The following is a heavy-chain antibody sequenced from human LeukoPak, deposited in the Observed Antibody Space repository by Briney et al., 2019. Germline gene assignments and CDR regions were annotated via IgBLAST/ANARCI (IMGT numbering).Heavy chain of an antibody. CDR2: INPNSGGT. J-gene: IGHJ4*02. CDR3: AREYYDSSGYYLGAIGDY. V-gene: IGHV1-2*02. Sequence: ASVKVSCKASGGTFSSYAINWVRQAPGQGLEWMGWINPNSGGTNYAQKFQGRVTMTRDTSISTAYMELSRLRPDDTAVYYCAREYYDSSGYYLGAIGDYWGQGTLVTVSS. CDR1: GGTFSSYA. D-gene: IGHD3-22*01.